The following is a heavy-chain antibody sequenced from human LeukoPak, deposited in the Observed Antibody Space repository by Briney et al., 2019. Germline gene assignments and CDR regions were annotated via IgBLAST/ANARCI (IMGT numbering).Heavy chain of an antibody. D-gene: IGHD2-15*01. CDR2: IYYSGST. CDR1: GGSISSGDYY. J-gene: IGHJ5*02. V-gene: IGHV4-30-4*08. CDR3: ARESHCSGGSCYGNNWFDP. Sequence: KPSETLSLTCTVSGGSISSGDYYWSWIRQPPGKGLEWIGYIYYSGSTYYNPSLKSRVTISVDTSKNQFSLKLSSVTAADTAVYYCARESHCSGGSCYGNNWFDPWGQGTLVTVSS.